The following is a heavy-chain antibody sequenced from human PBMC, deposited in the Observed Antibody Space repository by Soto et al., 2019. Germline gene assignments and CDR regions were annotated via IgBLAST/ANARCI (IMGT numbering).Heavy chain of an antibody. CDR1: GGSISNYY. Sequence: SETLSLTCNVSGGSISNYYSNWFRQSAGTGLEWIGRIYSSGTTNNNPSLKSRVTMSVDTAKNQIFLRLRSVTSADTAFYYCARDDNGGYHTFDHWGQGTLVTVSS. J-gene: IGHJ4*02. CDR2: IYSSGTT. CDR3: ARDDNGGYHTFDH. V-gene: IGHV4-4*07. D-gene: IGHD4-17*01.